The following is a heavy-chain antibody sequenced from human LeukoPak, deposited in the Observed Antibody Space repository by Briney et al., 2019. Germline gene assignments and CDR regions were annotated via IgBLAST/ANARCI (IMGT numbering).Heavy chain of an antibody. CDR2: IYYSGST. D-gene: IGHD3-22*01. CDR1: GXISSGDXY. Sequence: GXISSGDXYXSWIRQPPXKGLXXVGXIYYSGSTYYNPSLKSRVAISVDMSKNQFSLKLSSVTAADTAMYYCASAYDRSGYLTGFDPWGQGTLVTVSS. J-gene: IGHJ5*02. V-gene: IGHV4-30-4*01. CDR3: ASAYDRSGYLTGFDP.